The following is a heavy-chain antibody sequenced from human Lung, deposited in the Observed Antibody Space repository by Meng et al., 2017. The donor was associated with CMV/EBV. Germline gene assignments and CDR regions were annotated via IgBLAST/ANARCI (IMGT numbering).Heavy chain of an antibody. CDR1: GGSTRSSDYY. J-gene: IGHJ4*02. D-gene: IGHD3-3*01. V-gene: IGHV4-39*07. Sequence: SGTLSLXCTVSGGSTRSSDYYWGWIRQPPGKGLEWIGSMYYSGDTYYNPSLKSRVIIAVDTSKKQYSLKLSSVTAADTAVYYCTRSHFGVVIEIIDFDYWGPGXLVTVSS. CDR2: MYYSGDT. CDR3: TRSHFGVVIEIIDFDY.